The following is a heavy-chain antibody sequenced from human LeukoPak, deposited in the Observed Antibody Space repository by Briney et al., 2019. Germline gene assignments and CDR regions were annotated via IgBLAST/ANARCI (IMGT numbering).Heavy chain of an antibody. V-gene: IGHV4-34*01. Sequence: GSLRLSCAASGFTFSSYSMNWIRQPPGKGLEWIGEINHSGSTNYNPSLKSRVTISVDTSKNQFSLKLSSVTAAGTAVYYCARGLMYGNFDIWGQGTMVTVSS. D-gene: IGHD3-10*02. J-gene: IGHJ3*02. CDR2: INHSGST. CDR1: GFTFSSYS. CDR3: ARGLMYGNFDI.